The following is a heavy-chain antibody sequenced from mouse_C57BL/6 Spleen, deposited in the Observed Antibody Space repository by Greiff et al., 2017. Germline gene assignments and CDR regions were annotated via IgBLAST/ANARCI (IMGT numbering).Heavy chain of an antibody. CDR2: IDPENGDT. J-gene: IGHJ4*01. Sequence: VQLQQSGAELVRPGASVKLSCTASGFNIKDDYMHWVKQRPEQGLEWIGWIDPENGDTEYASKFQGKATITADTSSNTAYLQLSSLTSEDTAVYYCTVYGSSYAMYYWGQGTSVTVAS. D-gene: IGHD1-1*01. V-gene: IGHV14-4*01. CDR3: TVYGSSYAMYY. CDR1: GFNIKDDY.